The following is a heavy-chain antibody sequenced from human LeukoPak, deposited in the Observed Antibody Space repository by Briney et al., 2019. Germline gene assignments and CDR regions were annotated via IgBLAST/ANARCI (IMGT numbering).Heavy chain of an antibody. V-gene: IGHV1-2*02. CDR2: ITPSGGT. J-gene: IGHJ4*02. Sequence: SVTVSCKAAGYTFTSYAMHGLRQAPGQGLEWMGWITPSGGTNYPQKFQGRVTITRATSITTAYMDLSRLTSDDTAVYYWARNRYGDGFAHFDYWGQGALVTVSS. CDR1: GYTFTSYA. D-gene: IGHD5-24*01. CDR3: ARNRYGDGFAHFDY.